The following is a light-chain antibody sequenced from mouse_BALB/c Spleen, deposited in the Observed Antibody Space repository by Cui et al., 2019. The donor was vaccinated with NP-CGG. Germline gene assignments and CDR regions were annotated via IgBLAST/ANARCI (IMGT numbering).Light chain of an antibody. J-gene: IGLJ1*01. V-gene: IGLV1*01. Sequence: QAVVTQESELTTSPGETITLTCRSSTGAVTTSNYANWVQEKPDHLFTGLIGGTNNRAPGVPARFSGSLIGGKAALTITGAQTEDEAIYFCALWYSNHWVFGGGTKLTVL. CDR3: ALWYSNHWV. CDR1: TGAVTTSNY. CDR2: GTN.